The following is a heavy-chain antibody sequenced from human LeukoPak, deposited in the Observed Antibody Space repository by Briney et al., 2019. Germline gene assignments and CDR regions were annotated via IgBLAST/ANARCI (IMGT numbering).Heavy chain of an antibody. D-gene: IGHD7-27*01. CDR3: ARGWGFDF. CDR1: GDSVSSTNTA. J-gene: IGHJ4*02. Sequence: SQTLSLTCAISGDSVSSTNTAWNWIRQSPSRGLEWLGRTYYRSKWYTDYAVSVKSRITINPDTSKNQFSLQLNSLTPEDTAAYYCARGWGFDFWGQGTLVTVSS. V-gene: IGHV6-1*01. CDR2: TYYRSKWYT.